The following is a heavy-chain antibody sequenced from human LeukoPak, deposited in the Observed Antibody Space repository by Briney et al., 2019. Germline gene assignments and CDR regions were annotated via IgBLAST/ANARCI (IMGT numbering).Heavy chain of an antibody. J-gene: IGHJ4*02. Sequence: PSETLSLTCTVSGGSISSYYWSWIRQPPGKGLEWIGYIYYSGTTNYNPSLKSRVTISVDTSKNQFSLKLSSATAADTAVYYCARGLGYYDSSVGYWGQGTLVTVSS. V-gene: IGHV4-59*01. CDR3: ARGLGYYDSSVGY. CDR2: IYYSGTT. CDR1: GGSISSYY. D-gene: IGHD3-22*01.